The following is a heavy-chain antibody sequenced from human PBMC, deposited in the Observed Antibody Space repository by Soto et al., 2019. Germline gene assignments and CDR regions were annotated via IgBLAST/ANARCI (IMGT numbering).Heavy chain of an antibody. CDR2: IYYSGST. CDR3: ARQEYSSGWYIDY. J-gene: IGHJ4*02. Sequence: SETLSLTCTVSGGSISSSSYYWGWIRQPPGKGLEWIGSIYYSGSTYYNPSLKSRVTISVDTSKNQFSLKLSSVTAADTAVYYCARQEYSSGWYIDYWGQGTLVTVSS. V-gene: IGHV4-39*01. CDR1: GGSISSSSYY. D-gene: IGHD6-19*01.